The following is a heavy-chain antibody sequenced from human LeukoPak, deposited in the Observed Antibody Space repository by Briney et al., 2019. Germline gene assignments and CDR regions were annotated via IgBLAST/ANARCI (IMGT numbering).Heavy chain of an antibody. V-gene: IGHV4-4*07. Sequence: SETLSLTCTVSGGSISSYYWNWIRQPAGKGLVWIGRIYTSGSTSYNPSLKSRVTMSVDTSKNQFSLKLSSVTAADTAVYYCARSTWTPNFDPWGQGTLVTVSS. CDR2: IYTSGST. CDR3: ARSTWTPNFDP. CDR1: GGSISSYY. J-gene: IGHJ5*02. D-gene: IGHD5/OR15-5a*01.